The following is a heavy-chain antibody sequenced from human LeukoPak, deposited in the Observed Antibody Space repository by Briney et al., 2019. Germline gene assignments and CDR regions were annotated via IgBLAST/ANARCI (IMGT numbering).Heavy chain of an antibody. CDR3: STAQLERSRSFYYYMDV. V-gene: IGHV3-49*03. D-gene: IGHD1-1*01. CDR2: IRSISYGGTT. Sequence: GGSLRLSCTTSGFNFDDFAMSWFRQAPGKGLEWITSIRSISYGGTTDYAGSVRGRFSVSRDPSKSIAYLQLNSLKPEDTAVYFCSTAQLERSRSFYYYMDVWGQGTTVTVSS. J-gene: IGHJ6*03. CDR1: GFNFDDFA.